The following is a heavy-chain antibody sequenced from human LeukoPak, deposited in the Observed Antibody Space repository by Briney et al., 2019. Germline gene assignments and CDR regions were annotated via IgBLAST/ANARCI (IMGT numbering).Heavy chain of an antibody. D-gene: IGHD2-15*01. J-gene: IGHJ4*02. V-gene: IGHV3-30*02. CDR3: AKEERWELPDY. CDR1: GFTFSSYG. CDR2: IRYDGGNK. Sequence: GGSLRLSCAASGFTFSSYGMHWVRQAPGKGLEWVAFIRYDGGNKYYADSVKGRFTISRDNSKNTLYLQMNSLRAEDTAVYYCAKEERWELPDYWGQGTLVTVSS.